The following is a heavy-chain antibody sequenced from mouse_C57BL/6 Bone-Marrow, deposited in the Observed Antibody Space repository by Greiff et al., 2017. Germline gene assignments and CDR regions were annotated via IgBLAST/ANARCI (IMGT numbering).Heavy chain of an antibody. CDR1: GYTFTNYW. CDR3: ARYYGSTLFAY. D-gene: IGHD1-1*01. J-gene: IGHJ2*01. Sequence: QVQLQQSGAALVRPGTSVKMSCTASGYTFTNYWIGWAKQRPGHGLEWIGDIYPGGGYTNYNEKFKGKATLTADKSSSTAYMQFSSLTSEDSAIYYCARYYGSTLFAYWGEGTTLTVSS. V-gene: IGHV1-63*01. CDR2: IYPGGGYT.